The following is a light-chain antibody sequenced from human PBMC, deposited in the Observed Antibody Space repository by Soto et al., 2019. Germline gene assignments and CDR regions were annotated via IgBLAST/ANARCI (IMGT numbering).Light chain of an antibody. V-gene: IGLV1-40*01. CDR2: GNK. J-gene: IGLJ2*01. Sequence: QSVLTQPPSVSGAPGQIVTISCTGSSSNIGAGSDVHWYQQSPGRVPKLLVYGNKHRPSGVPDRFSASKSGTSASLAITGLQADDEADYYCQSYDNILRGVLFGGGTKVTVL. CDR1: SSNIGAGSD. CDR3: QSYDNILRGVL.